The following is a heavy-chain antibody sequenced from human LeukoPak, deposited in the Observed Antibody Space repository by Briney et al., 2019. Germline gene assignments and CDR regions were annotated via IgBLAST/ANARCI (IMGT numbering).Heavy chain of an antibody. CDR1: GGTFSSYA. CDR2: IIPIFGTA. D-gene: IGHD2-2*01. J-gene: IGHJ4*02. Sequence: GASVKVSFKASGGTFSSYAISWVRQAPGQGVEWMGGIIPIFGTANYAQKFQGRVTITADESTSTAYMELSSLRSEDTAVYYCASPYCSSTSCYGGPFDYWGQGTLVTVSS. CDR3: ASPYCSSTSCYGGPFDY. V-gene: IGHV1-69*13.